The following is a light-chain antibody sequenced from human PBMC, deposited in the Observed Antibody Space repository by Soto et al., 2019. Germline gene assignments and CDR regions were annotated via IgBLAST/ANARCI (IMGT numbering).Light chain of an antibody. CDR3: QQCNSYPPT. CDR1: QIISSW. Sequence: DIQMTQSPSTRSASVGDRVTITCRASQIISSWLAWYQQKPGKAPKVLIYKASNLQSGVPARFSGSGSGTDFTLSISSLQPDDFATYYCQQCNSYPPTFGQGTTVDIK. CDR2: KAS. V-gene: IGKV1-5*03. J-gene: IGKJ1*01.